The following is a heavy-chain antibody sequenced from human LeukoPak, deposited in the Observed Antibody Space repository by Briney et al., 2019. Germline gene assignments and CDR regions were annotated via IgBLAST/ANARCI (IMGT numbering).Heavy chain of an antibody. D-gene: IGHD6-6*01. CDR1: GYTFISYG. CDR2: ISAYNGNT. J-gene: IGHJ6*02. V-gene: IGHV1-18*01. CDR3: ARDKPIAARLPYYYYGMDV. Sequence: ASVKVSCKASGYTFISYGISWVRQAPGQGLEWMGWISAYNGNTNYAQKLQGRVTMTTDTSTSTAYMELRSLRSDDTAVYYCARDKPIAARLPYYYYGMDVWGQGTTVTVSS.